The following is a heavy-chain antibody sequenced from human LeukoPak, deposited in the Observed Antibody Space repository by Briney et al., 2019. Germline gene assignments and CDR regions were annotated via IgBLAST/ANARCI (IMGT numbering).Heavy chain of an antibody. CDR2: IYSGGST. V-gene: IGHV3-66*01. CDR1: GFTVSANY. D-gene: IGHD3-10*01. CDR3: ARAGYYPAGMDV. J-gene: IGHJ6*02. Sequence: GGSLRLSCAVSGFTVSANYMSWVRQAPGKGLEWVSVIYSGGSTYYADSVKGRFTISRDNSKNTLYLQMNSLRAEDTAVYYCARAGYYPAGMDVWGQGTTVTVSS.